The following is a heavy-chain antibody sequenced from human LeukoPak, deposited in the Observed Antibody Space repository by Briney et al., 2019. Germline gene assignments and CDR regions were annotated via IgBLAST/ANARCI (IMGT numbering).Heavy chain of an antibody. V-gene: IGHV4-39*01. Sequence: SETLSLTCTVSGGSISSSSHYWGWIRQPPGKGLEWIGVSTYYNPSLKNRVTITRDTSKKQFSLKLSSVTAADTAIYYCARAGYSYGIISYFDSWGQGTLVTASS. CDR3: ARAGYSYGIISYFDS. D-gene: IGHD5-18*01. CDR1: GGSISSSSHY. CDR2: VST. J-gene: IGHJ4*02.